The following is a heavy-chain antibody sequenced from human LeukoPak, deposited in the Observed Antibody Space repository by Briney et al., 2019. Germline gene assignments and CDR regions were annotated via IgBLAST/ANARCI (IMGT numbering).Heavy chain of an antibody. J-gene: IGHJ4*02. CDR1: GYTLTDFS. V-gene: IGHV1-24*01. Sequence: ASLTVSFNISGYTLTDFSMHWVRQAPGKGLEWMGGFNREDAEPIYAPHFRGRVTVTEDTSTDTAYMELSSLRSEDTAVYYCATLDSYYDNSGRPLVPDWGQGTLVTVSS. CDR2: FNREDAEP. D-gene: IGHD3-22*01. CDR3: ATLDSYYDNSGRPLVPD.